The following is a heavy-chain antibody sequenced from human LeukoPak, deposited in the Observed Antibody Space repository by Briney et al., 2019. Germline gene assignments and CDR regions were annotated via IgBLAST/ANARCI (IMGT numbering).Heavy chain of an antibody. Sequence: GRSLRLSCAASGFTFSSYAMHWVRQAPGKGLEWVAVISYDGSNKYYADSVKGRLTISRDNSKNTLYLQMNSLQTEDTAVYYCATRNGPRSAAAFDSWGRGTLVTVSS. D-gene: IGHD6-13*01. CDR3: ATRNGPRSAAAFDS. CDR2: ISYDGSNK. CDR1: GFTFSSYA. J-gene: IGHJ4*02. V-gene: IGHV3-30-3*01.